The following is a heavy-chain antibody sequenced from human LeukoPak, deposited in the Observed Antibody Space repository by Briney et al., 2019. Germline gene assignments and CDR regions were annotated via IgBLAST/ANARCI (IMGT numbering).Heavy chain of an antibody. CDR2: ISWNSGSI. J-gene: IGHJ5*02. Sequence: GGSLRLSCAASGFTFDDYAMPWVRQAPGKGLEWVSGISWNSGSIGYADSVKGRFTISRDNAKNSLYLQMNSLRAEDTALYYCAKGGYCGSTSCPNWFDPWGQGTLVTVSS. CDR1: GFTFDDYA. CDR3: AKGGYCGSTSCPNWFDP. V-gene: IGHV3-9*01. D-gene: IGHD2-2*01.